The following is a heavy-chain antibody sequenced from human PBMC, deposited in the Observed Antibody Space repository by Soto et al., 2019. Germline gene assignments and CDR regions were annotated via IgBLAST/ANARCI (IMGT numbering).Heavy chain of an antibody. CDR3: ARDRVESGYPEYFQH. J-gene: IGHJ1*01. CDR1: GFTVSSNY. D-gene: IGHD3-22*01. CDR2: IYSGGST. Sequence: EVQLVESGGGLIQPGGSLRLSCAASGFTVSSNYMSWVRQAPGKGLEWVSVIYSGGSTYYADSVKDRFTISRDNSKNTLYLQMNSLTAEDTAVYYCARDRVESGYPEYFQHWGQGTLVTVSS. V-gene: IGHV3-53*01.